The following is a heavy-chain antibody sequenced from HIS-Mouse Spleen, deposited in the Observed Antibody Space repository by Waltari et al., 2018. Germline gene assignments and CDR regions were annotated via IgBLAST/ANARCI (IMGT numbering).Heavy chain of an antibody. CDR2: IYYSGST. CDR1: GGSISSYY. V-gene: IGHV4-59*01. CDR3: AGGELGIGYFDY. D-gene: IGHD7-27*01. Sequence: QVQLQESGPGLVKPSETLSLTCTVSGGSISSYYWSWIRQPPGKGLEWIGYIYYSGSTNHTPSLESRVTISVDTSKNRFSLKLSSVTAADTAVYCCAGGELGIGYFDYWGQGTLVTVSS. J-gene: IGHJ4*02.